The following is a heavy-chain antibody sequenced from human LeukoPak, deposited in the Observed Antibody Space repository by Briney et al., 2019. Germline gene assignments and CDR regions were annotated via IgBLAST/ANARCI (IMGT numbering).Heavy chain of an antibody. CDR1: GGSISSGGYY. Sequence: SETLSLTCTVSGGSISSGGYYWSWIRQHPGKGLEWIGYIYYSGSTYYNPSLKSRVTISVDTSKNQFSLKLSSVTAADTAVYYCARDGRRIVLRYFDWSPRGAFDIWGQGTMVTVSS. V-gene: IGHV4-31*03. CDR2: IYYSGST. D-gene: IGHD3-9*01. CDR3: ARDGRRIVLRYFDWSPRGAFDI. J-gene: IGHJ3*02.